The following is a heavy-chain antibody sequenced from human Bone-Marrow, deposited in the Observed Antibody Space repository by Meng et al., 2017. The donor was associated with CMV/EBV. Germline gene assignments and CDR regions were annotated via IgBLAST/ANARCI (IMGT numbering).Heavy chain of an antibody. CDR2: ISSSSSYI. J-gene: IGHJ6*02. CDR1: GFTFSSYS. V-gene: IGHV3-21*01. D-gene: IGHD2-2*02. CDR3: ARDSRVGGVPAAIFYYYYGMYV. Sequence: GESLKISCAASGFTFSSYSMSWVRQAPGKGLEWVSSISSSSSYIYYADSVKGRFTISRDNAKNSLYLQMNSPRAEDTAVYYCARDSRVGGVPAAIFYYYYGMYVWGQGTTVTVSS.